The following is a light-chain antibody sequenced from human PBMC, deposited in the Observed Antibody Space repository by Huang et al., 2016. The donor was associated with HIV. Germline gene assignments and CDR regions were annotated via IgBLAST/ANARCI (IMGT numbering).Light chain of an antibody. CDR2: GAS. Sequence: EIVLTQSPGTLSLSPGDRATLSCRASQFVANAYVAWYQHKPGQSPRLLIYGASMRASGIPDRFSGSGFGTDFTLTISRLEPDDFAVYFCQQCGSPTWTFGQWTKVEIK. CDR3: QQCGSPTWT. CDR1: QFVANAY. J-gene: IGKJ1*01. V-gene: IGKV3-20*01.